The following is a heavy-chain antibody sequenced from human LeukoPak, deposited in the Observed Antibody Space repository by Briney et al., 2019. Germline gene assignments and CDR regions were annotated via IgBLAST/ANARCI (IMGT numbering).Heavy chain of an antibody. CDR2: MYYSGNT. J-gene: IGHJ4*02. CDR3: ARAYTSWSFDS. D-gene: IGHD2-2*02. CDR1: GFTFNNAW. V-gene: IGHV4-59*01. Sequence: GSLRLSCAASGFTFNNAWMSWVRQAPGKGLEWVGYMYYSGNTKYNPSLKSRVTISVDTSKNQFSLRLTSVTAADTAVYYCARAYTSWSFDSWGQGTLVTVSS.